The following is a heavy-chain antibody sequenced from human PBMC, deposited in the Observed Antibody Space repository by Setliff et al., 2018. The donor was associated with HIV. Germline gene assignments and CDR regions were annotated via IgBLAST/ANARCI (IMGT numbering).Heavy chain of an antibody. V-gene: IGHV4-38-2*02. J-gene: IGHJ5*02. D-gene: IGHD3-3*01. CDR3: ARGHLDYNFWDEVLGNWFDP. Sequence: SETLSLTCNVSGYSISNGSYWGWIRQPPGKGLEWIANINHRGATSYNPSLKSRVTISSDTSKNQFSLSLTSVTAADTAVYYCARGHLDYNFWDEVLGNWFDPWGQGTLVTVSS. CDR2: INHRGAT. CDR1: GYSISNGSY.